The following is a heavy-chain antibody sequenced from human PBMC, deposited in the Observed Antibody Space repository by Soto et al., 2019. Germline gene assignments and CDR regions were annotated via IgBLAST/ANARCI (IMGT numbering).Heavy chain of an antibody. CDR2: IKLDGSAK. J-gene: IGHJ4*02. Sequence: EVQLVESGGGLVQTGGSLRLSCAASGFTFSSYWMTWVRQAPGKGLEWVANIKLDGSAKYYVDSVKGRFTISRDNAKNSLYLQMNNLRAEDTAVYYCASWLKTSGWYVLLEGSFDYWGQGTLVTVSS. CDR1: GFTFSSYW. D-gene: IGHD6-19*01. CDR3: ASWLKTSGWYVLLEGSFDY. V-gene: IGHV3-7*01.